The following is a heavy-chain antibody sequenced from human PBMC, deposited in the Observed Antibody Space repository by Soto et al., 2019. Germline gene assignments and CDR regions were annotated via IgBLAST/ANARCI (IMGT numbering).Heavy chain of an antibody. Sequence: PSETLSLTCTASGGSISSYYWSWIRQPPGKGLECIGYIYYSGSTNYNPSLKSRVTMSVDTSKNQIFLTLSSVTAADTAFYYCARGFAIGWYTYYFDYWGQGPLVTVSS. CDR3: ARGFAIGWYTYYFDY. J-gene: IGHJ4*02. CDR2: IYYSGST. CDR1: GGSISSYY. V-gene: IGHV4-59*08. D-gene: IGHD6-19*01.